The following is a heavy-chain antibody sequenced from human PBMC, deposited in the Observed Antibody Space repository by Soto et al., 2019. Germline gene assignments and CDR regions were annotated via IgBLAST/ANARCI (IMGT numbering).Heavy chain of an antibody. D-gene: IGHD2-2*02. CDR1: GGSISSGDYY. CDR3: ARDRADCSSTSCHTYYYYYGMDV. Sequence: PSETLSLTCTFSGGSISSGDYYWSWIRQPPGKGLEWIGYIYYSGSTYYNPSLKSRVTISVDTSKNQFSLKLSSVTAADTAVYYCARDRADCSSTSCHTYYYYYGMDVWGQGTTVTVSS. J-gene: IGHJ6*02. V-gene: IGHV4-30-4*01. CDR2: IYYSGST.